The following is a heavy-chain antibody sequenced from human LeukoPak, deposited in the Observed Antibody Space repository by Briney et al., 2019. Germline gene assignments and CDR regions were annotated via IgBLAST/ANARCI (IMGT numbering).Heavy chain of an antibody. V-gene: IGHV3-49*05. CDR2: IRGKTFGGTT. CDR3: TRPYSSSRYSPEYFQH. Sequence: KPGRSLRLSCTASGFTFGDYAMSWFRQAPGKGLEWVGFIRGKTFGGTTEYAASVKGRFTISRDDSKSIAYLQMNSLKTEDTAVYYCTRPYSSSRYSPEYFQHWGQGTLVTVSS. CDR1: GFTFGDYA. D-gene: IGHD6-13*01. J-gene: IGHJ1*01.